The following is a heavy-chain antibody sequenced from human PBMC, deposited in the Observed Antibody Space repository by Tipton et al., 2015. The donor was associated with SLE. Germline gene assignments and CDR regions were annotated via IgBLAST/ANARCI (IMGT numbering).Heavy chain of an antibody. CDR2: ISSSSNFI. CDR1: GFSFSDHY. CDR3: ARLVAPDFFDD. V-gene: IGHV3-21*03. J-gene: IGHJ4*02. Sequence: SLRLSCEASGFSFSDHYMDWVRQAPGKGLEWISSISSSSNFIYYADSLKGRFTISRDNAKNSLYLQMNSLRAEDTAVYYCARLVAPDFFDDCGQGTLVTVSS. D-gene: IGHD2-8*02.